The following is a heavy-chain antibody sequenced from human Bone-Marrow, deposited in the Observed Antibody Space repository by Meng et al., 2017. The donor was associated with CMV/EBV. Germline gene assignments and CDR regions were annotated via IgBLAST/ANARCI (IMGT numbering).Heavy chain of an antibody. CDR3: ARHLEMATIAEYNYGMDV. CDR2: IYPEDFDI. V-gene: IGHV5-51*01. CDR1: GSTFRTYW. Sequence: GGSLRLPWKGPGSTFRTYWIGWVRQMPGKGLEWMRIIYPEDFDIRYSPSFQGQVTFSADKSTSPAYLQWTSLKASDTAIYYCARHLEMATIAEYNYGMDVWGQGTTVTVSS. D-gene: IGHD5-24*01. J-gene: IGHJ6*02.